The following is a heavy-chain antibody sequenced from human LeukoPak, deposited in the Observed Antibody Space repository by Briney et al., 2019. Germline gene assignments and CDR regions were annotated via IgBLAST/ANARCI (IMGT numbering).Heavy chain of an antibody. J-gene: IGHJ4*02. CDR2: IYYSGST. V-gene: IGHV4-30-4*01. D-gene: IGHD1-26*01. CDR1: GGSLSRGDYC. CDR3: ARAAYERSGATTFDY. Sequence: ILSLTCTVSGGSLSRGDYCWSWIRQPPGKGLEWIGYIYYSGSTYYNPSLKSRVTISVDTSKDQFSLKLSSVTAADTAVYYCARAAYERSGATTFDYWGQGTLVTVSS.